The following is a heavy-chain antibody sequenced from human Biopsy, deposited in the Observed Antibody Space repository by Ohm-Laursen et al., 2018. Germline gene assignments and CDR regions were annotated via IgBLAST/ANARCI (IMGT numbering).Heavy chain of an antibody. D-gene: IGHD3-10*01. V-gene: IGHV1-18*01. J-gene: IGHJ6*02. Sequence: GATVKVSCKASGYMLYSYGFSWVRLAPAQGPEWMGGISGYNGNTNYPQSIQGRVTLTTDASSSTAYMELRGLRSDDTAVYYCARDRHHAAGSYAGMDVWGQGTTVTVSS. CDR2: ISGYNGNT. CDR3: ARDRHHAAGSYAGMDV. CDR1: GYMLYSYG.